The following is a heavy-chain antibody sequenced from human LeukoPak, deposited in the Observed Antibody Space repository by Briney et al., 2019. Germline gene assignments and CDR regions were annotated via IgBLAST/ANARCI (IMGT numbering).Heavy chain of an antibody. CDR2: INPNSGGT. D-gene: IGHD2-15*01. CDR1: GYTFTGYY. Sequence: ASAKVSCKASGYTFTGYYMHWVRQAPGQGLEWMGWINPNSGGTNYAQKFQGRVTMTRDTSISTAYMELSRLRSDDTAVYYCARVYVCSGGSCYGNWFDPWGQGTLVTVSS. V-gene: IGHV1-2*02. CDR3: ARVYVCSGGSCYGNWFDP. J-gene: IGHJ5*02.